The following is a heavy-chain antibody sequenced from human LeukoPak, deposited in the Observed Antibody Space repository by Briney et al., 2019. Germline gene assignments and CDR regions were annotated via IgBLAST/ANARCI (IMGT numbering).Heavy chain of an antibody. J-gene: IGHJ4*02. Sequence: GSLRLSCAASGFTFSSYSMNWVRQAPGKGLEWVSYISSSSSTIYYADSVKGRFTISRDNAKNSLYLQMNSLRAEDTAVYYCARESSVRDFDYWGQGTLVTVSS. D-gene: IGHD2-2*01. CDR3: ARESSVRDFDY. CDR2: ISSSSSTI. V-gene: IGHV3-48*01. CDR1: GFTFSSYS.